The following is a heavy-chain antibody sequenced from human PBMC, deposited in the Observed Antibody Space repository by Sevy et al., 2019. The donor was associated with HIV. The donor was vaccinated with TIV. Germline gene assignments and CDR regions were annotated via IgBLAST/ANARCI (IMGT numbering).Heavy chain of an antibody. CDR2: FDPEDGET. J-gene: IGHJ3*02. Sequence: ASVKVSCKVSGYTLTELSMHWVRQAPGKGLEWMGGFDPEDGETIYAQKFQGRVTMTDDKSTDTAYMELSSRRSEDTTVYYCSTDLGTWFEELSSDAFDIWGQGTMVTVSS. D-gene: IGHD3-10*01. CDR1: GYTLTELS. V-gene: IGHV1-24*01. CDR3: STDLGTWFEELSSDAFDI.